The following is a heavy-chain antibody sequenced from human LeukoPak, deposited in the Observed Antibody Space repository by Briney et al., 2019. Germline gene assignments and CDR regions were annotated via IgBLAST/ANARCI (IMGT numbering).Heavy chain of an antibody. V-gene: IGHV1-2*02. J-gene: IGHJ4*02. CDR2: INPNSGGT. Sequence: ASVKVSCKSSGYTFTGYFVHWVRQAPGQGLEWMGWINPNSGGTNYAQKFQGRVTMTRDTSISIAYMELSRLRSDDTAVYYCARLADYDSSGYLSYWGQGTLVTVSS. D-gene: IGHD3-22*01. CDR3: ARLADYDSSGYLSY. CDR1: GYTFTGYF.